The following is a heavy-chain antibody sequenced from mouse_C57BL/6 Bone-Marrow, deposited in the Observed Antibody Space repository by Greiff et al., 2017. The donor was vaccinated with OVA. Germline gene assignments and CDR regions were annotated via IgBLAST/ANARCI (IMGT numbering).Heavy chain of an antibody. CDR1: GYSFTDYN. CDR2: INPNYGTT. CDR3: ARTYYYGSSAGYYAMDY. V-gene: IGHV1-39*01. D-gene: IGHD1-1*01. Sequence: VQLQQSGPELVKPGASVKISCKASGYSFTDYNMNWVKQSNGKSLEWIGVINPNYGTTSYNQKFKGKATLTVDQSSSTAYMQLNSLTSEDSAVYYCARTYYYGSSAGYYAMDYWGQGTSVTVSS. J-gene: IGHJ4*01.